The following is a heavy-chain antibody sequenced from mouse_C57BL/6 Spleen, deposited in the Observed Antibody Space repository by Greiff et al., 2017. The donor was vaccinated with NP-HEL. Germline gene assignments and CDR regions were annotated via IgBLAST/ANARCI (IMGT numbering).Heavy chain of an antibody. Sequence: QVQLQQSGAELVRPGTSVKVSCKASGYAFTNYLIEWVKQRPGQGLEWIGVINPGSGGTNYNEKFKGKATLTADKSSSTAYMQLSSLTSEDSAVCFCARSGYSASSLYAMDYWGQGAALTVSS. CDR2: INPGSGGT. CDR1: GYAFTNYL. V-gene: IGHV1-54*01. J-gene: IGHJ4*01. D-gene: IGHD1-1*01. CDR3: ARSGYSASSLYAMDY.